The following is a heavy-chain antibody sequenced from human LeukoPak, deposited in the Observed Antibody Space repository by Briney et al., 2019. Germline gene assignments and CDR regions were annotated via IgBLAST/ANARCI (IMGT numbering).Heavy chain of an antibody. V-gene: IGHV1-46*01. D-gene: IGHD1-26*01. Sequence: ASVKVSCKASGYTFTNYYIHWVRQAPGQGLECMGIINPSGGSTSYAQKFQGRVTITRNTSISTAYMELSSLRSEDTAVYYCARASGSYWWFDSWGQGTLVTVSS. J-gene: IGHJ5*01. CDR3: ARASGSYWWFDS. CDR1: GYTFTNYY. CDR2: INPSGGST.